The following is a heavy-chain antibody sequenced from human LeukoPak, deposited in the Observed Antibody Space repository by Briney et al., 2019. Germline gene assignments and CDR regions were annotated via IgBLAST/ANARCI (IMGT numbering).Heavy chain of an antibody. D-gene: IGHD5-24*01. CDR3: ASEMATGENAFDA. J-gene: IGHJ3*01. CDR2: IKTDGSDK. V-gene: IGHV3-7*03. CDR1: GFIFSNYW. Sequence: GGSLRLSCAASGFIFSNYWMSWVRQALGKGPEWVGDIKTDGSDKYYVGSVKGRFTISRDNAKNSLYLQMNSLRAEDTAVYYCASEMATGENAFDAWGQGTVVTVSS.